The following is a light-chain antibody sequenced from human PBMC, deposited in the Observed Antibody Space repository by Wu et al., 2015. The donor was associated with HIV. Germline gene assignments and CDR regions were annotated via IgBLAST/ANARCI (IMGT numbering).Light chain of an antibody. CDR2: GAS. Sequence: EIVMTQSPATLSVSPGERATLSCRASQSISSNLAWYQQKPGQTPRLLIYGASTRATGIPARFSGSGSGTEFTLTISRVQSEDFAVYYCQRYNYWPPEYTFGQGTKLDIK. V-gene: IGKV3-15*01. CDR1: QSISSN. CDR3: QRYNYWPPEYT. J-gene: IGKJ2*01.